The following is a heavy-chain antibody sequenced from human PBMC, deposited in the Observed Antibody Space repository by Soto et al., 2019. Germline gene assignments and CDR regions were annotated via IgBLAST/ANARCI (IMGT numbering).Heavy chain of an antibody. V-gene: IGHV3-9*01. CDR2: ISSDGDTI. D-gene: IGHD5-12*01. CDR3: TKGGYDLIYYFGMDV. J-gene: IGHJ6*02. CDR1: GFTFHEYA. Sequence: EVHLIESGGGWVQPGTSLRVSCAASGFTFHEYAMHWVRQAPGKGLEWVSGISSDGDTIAYADSVQGRFTVFRDNAKNSLYLQMNSLRAEYTALYYCTKGGYDLIYYFGMDVWGQGTTVTVSS.